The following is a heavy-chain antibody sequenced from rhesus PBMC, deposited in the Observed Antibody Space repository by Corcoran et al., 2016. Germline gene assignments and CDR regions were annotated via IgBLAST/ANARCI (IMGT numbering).Heavy chain of an antibody. Sequence: QGQLQESGPGLVKPSETLSLTCAVSGGSISSNYWSWIRQSPGKGLEWIGYISGSSGSTKYNPSLKNRDTISKDAARNQFSLKLSSVTAAETAVYYCARKNSGWYYFDCCGQGVLVTLSS. CDR1: GGSISSNY. CDR3: ARKNSGWYYFDC. CDR2: ISGSSGST. J-gene: IGHJ4*01. D-gene: IGHD6-31*01. V-gene: IGHV4-165*02.